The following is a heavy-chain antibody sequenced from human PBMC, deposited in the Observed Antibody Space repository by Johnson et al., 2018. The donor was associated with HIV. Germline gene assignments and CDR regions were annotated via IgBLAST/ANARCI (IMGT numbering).Heavy chain of an antibody. V-gene: IGHV3-9*01. J-gene: IGHJ3*02. Sequence: VQLVESGGGLVQPGRSLRLSCAASGFTFDDYAMHWVRQAPGKGLEWVSGISWNSGSTIYYADSVKGRFTISRDNAKNSLYLQMNSLRAGDTAVYYCARRADAFDIWGQGTMVTVSS. CDR2: ISWNSGSTI. CDR3: ARRADAFDI. CDR1: GFTFDDYA.